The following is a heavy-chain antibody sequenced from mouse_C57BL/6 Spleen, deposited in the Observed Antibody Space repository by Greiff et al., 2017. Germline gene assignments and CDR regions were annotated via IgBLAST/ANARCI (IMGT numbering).Heavy chain of an antibody. CDR1: GFTFSNYW. CDR2: IRLKSDNYAT. CDR3: SSYYDYDRGDD. Sequence: EVQLQESGGGLVQPGGSMKLSCVASGFTFSNYWMNWVRQSPEKGLEWVAQIRLKSDNYATHYAESVKGRFTISRDDSKSSVYLQMNNLRAEDTGIYYCSSYYDYDRGDDWGQGTTLTVSS. J-gene: IGHJ2*01. D-gene: IGHD2-4*01. V-gene: IGHV6-3*01.